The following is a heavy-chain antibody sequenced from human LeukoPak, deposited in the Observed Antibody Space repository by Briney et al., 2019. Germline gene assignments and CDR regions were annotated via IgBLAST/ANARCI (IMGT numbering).Heavy chain of an antibody. V-gene: IGHV4-59*12. Sequence: SETLSLTCTVSGGSISSYYWSWIRQPPGKGLEWIGYIYYSGSTNYHPSLKSRVTISVDTSKNQFSLKLSSVTAADTAVYYCARSAPSDSSGWYLGGIWGQGTLVTVSS. D-gene: IGHD6-19*01. J-gene: IGHJ4*02. CDR2: IYYSGST. CDR3: ARSAPSDSSGWYLGGI. CDR1: GGSISSYY.